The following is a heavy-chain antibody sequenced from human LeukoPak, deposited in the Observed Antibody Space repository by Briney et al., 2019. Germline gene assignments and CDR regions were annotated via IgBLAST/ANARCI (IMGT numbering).Heavy chain of an antibody. CDR3: ARFYSNYVPLFDY. D-gene: IGHD4-11*01. CDR2: INSDGSGT. CDR1: GFTFSNYW. V-gene: IGHV3-74*01. Sequence: GGSLRLSCAASGFTFSNYWMHWVRQAPGKGLVWVSRINSDGSGTSYADSVKGRFTISRDNAKNTLYLQMNSLRAEDTAVYYCARFYSNYVPLFDYWGQGTLVTVSS. J-gene: IGHJ4*02.